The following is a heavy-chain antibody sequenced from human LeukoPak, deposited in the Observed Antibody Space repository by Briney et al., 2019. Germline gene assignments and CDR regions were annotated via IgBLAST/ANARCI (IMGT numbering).Heavy chain of an antibody. CDR3: ARWRLGWSNYYYYGMDV. CDR1: GGTFRNYA. D-gene: IGHD3/OR15-3a*01. J-gene: IGHJ6*02. Sequence: ASVKVSCNTPGGTFRNYAINWVRQAPGQGLEWMGWINPNSGGTNYAQKFQGRVTMTRDTSISTAYMELSRLRSDDTAVYYCARWRLGWSNYYYYGMDVWGQGTTVTVSS. V-gene: IGHV1-2*02. CDR2: INPNSGGT.